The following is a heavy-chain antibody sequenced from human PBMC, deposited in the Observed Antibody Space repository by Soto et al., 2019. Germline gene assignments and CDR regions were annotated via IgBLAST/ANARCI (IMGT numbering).Heavy chain of an antibody. D-gene: IGHD2-8*02. CDR1: GGSISSHY. CDR2: VYHSGKT. J-gene: IGHJ2*01. V-gene: IGHV4-59*08. Sequence: QVQLQESGPGLVKPSETLSLTCTVSGGSISSHYWSWIRQPPGKGLEWIGYVYHSGKTDSNPSLRSRVTTSMDTTTKQISLSLTAVTAADTAVYYCARPRGTAPAVWYFDLWGRGTLVTVSS. CDR3: ARPRGTAPAVWYFDL.